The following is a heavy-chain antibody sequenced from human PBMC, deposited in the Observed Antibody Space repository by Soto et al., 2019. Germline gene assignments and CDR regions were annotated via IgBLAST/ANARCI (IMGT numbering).Heavy chain of an antibody. Sequence: QVQLVQSGAEVKKPGSSVKVSCKASGGTFSSYAISWVRQAPGQGLEWMGGIIPISGTANYAQKFQGRVTITAADSTSTAYMEMSSLRSEDTAVYYCARSQGSSTSLEIYYSYYYGMDVWGPGMTVTVSS. CDR1: GGTFSSYA. CDR3: ARSQGSSTSLEIYYSYYYGMDV. V-gene: IGHV1-69*01. J-gene: IGHJ6*02. D-gene: IGHD2-2*01. CDR2: IIPISGTA.